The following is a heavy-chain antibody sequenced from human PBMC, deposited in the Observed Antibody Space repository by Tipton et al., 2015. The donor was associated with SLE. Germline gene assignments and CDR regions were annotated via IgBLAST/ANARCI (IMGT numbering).Heavy chain of an antibody. Sequence: TLSLTCAVSGGSIISSSWWSWVRQPPGKGLEWIGEIHHSGSTNSNPSLKSRVTISVDKSKNQFSLKLSPVTVADTAVYYCAKDYNHDNADYNWGQGTLVIVSS. CDR2: IHHSGST. CDR3: AKDYNHDNADYN. J-gene: IGHJ4*02. D-gene: IGHD4-17*01. CDR1: GGSIISSSW. V-gene: IGHV4-4*02.